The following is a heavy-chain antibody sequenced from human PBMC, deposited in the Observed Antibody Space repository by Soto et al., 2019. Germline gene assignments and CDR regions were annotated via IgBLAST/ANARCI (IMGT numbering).Heavy chain of an antibody. D-gene: IGHD2-2*01. J-gene: IGHJ5*02. CDR1: GFTFTSYS. CDR2: ISYAGSNK. Sequence: ESGGGVVQPGRSLRLSCAASGFTFTSYSMHWVRQAPGKGLEWVAVISYAGSNKYYADSVKGRFTISRDNSKNTLYLQMNSLRAEDTAVYYCARDNCISTSCYRLYNWFDPWGQGTLVTVSS. CDR3: ARDNCISTSCYRLYNWFDP. V-gene: IGHV3-30*03.